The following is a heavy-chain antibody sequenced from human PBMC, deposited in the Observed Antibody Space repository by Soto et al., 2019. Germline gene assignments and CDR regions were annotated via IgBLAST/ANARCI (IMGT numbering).Heavy chain of an antibody. V-gene: IGHV3-23*01. D-gene: IGHD6-13*01. Sequence: GGSLRLSCAASGFTFSSYAMSWVRQAPGKGLEWVSAISGSGGSTYYADSVKGRFTISRDNSKNTLYLQMNSLRAEDTAVYYCAKDRIAAAGNRPWFDPWGQGTLVTVSS. CDR2: ISGSGGST. CDR1: GFTFSSYA. J-gene: IGHJ5*02. CDR3: AKDRIAAAGNRPWFDP.